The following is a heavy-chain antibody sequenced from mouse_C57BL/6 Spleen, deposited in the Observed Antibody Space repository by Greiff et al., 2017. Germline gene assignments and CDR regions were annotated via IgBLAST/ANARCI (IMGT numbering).Heavy chain of an antibody. CDR2: IYPGGGYT. Sequence: QVQLQQSGAELVRPGTSVKMSCKASGYTFTNYWIGWAKQRPGHGLEWIGDIYPGGGYTNYNEKFKGKATLTADKSSSTAYMQFSSLTSEDSAIYYCARGHYDYDGGGYYFDYWGQGTTLTVSS. V-gene: IGHV1-63*01. CDR1: GYTFTNYW. D-gene: IGHD2-4*01. CDR3: ARGHYDYDGGGYYFDY. J-gene: IGHJ2*01.